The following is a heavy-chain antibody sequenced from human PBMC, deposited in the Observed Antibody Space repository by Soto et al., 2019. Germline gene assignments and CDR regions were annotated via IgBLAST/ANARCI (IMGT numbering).Heavy chain of an antibody. CDR2: MNPDSANT. J-gene: IGHJ4*02. CDR1: GYTFTNYD. Sequence: QVQLVQSGAAVKQPGASVKVSCRASGYTFTNYDISWVRQATGQGLEWMGWMNPDSANTGYAQKFQGRVTMTRDTSISTAYMELNSLTSEDTAVYYCARAIRNQLLSDYWGQGTLVTVSS. V-gene: IGHV1-8*01. CDR3: ARAIRNQLLSDY. D-gene: IGHD1-26*01.